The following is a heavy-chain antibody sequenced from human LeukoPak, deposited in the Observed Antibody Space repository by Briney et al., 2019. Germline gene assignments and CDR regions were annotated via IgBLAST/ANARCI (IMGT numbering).Heavy chain of an antibody. J-gene: IGHJ4*02. CDR3: ARDGGGTGRPFDY. CDR1: GGSISIYY. V-gene: IGHV4-4*07. Sequence: PSETLSLTCSVSGGSISIYYWDWVRQPAGKGLEGIGRIYTSGNTNYNPSLKSRVTMPVNTSNNHLSLNLSSVTDPDTAVYDCARDGGGTGRPFDYWGQGTLVTVSS. D-gene: IGHD1-26*01. CDR2: IYTSGNT.